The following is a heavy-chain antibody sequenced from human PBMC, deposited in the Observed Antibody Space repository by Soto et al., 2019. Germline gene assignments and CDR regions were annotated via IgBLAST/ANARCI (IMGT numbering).Heavy chain of an antibody. CDR1: GFTFSSYA. V-gene: IGHV3-30-3*01. D-gene: IGHD3-3*01. Sequence: GGSLRLSCAASGFTFSSYAMHWVRQAPGKGLEWVAVISYDGSNKYYADSVKGRFTISRDNSKNTLYLQMNSLRAEDTAVYYCARGYPSFGVALYYYYGMDVWGQGTTVTVSS. CDR2: ISYDGSNK. J-gene: IGHJ6*02. CDR3: ARGYPSFGVALYYYYGMDV.